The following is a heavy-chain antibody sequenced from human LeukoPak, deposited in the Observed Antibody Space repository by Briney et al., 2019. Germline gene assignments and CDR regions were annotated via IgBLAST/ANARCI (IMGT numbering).Heavy chain of an antibody. Sequence: SETLSLTCTVSGGSISSYYWSWIRQPPGKGLEWIGYIYYSGSTNYNPSLKSRVTISVDTSKNQFSLKLSSVTAADTAVYYCARDLCSSGWYIYWGQGTLVTVSS. J-gene: IGHJ4*02. CDR2: IYYSGST. V-gene: IGHV4-59*01. CDR3: ARDLCSSGWYIY. D-gene: IGHD6-19*01. CDR1: GGSISSYY.